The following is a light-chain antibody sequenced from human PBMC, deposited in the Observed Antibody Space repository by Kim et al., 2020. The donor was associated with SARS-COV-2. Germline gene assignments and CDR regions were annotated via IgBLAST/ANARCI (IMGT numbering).Light chain of an antibody. V-gene: IGKV3-15*01. Sequence: EIVMTQSPATLSVSPGERATLSCRASQSVSSNLAWYQQKPGQAPRLLIYGASTRATGIPGRFSGSGSGTEFTLTISSLQSEDFAVYYCQQYSHWPLSFGGGNKVDSK. CDR1: QSVSSN. J-gene: IGKJ4*01. CDR3: QQYSHWPLS. CDR2: GAS.